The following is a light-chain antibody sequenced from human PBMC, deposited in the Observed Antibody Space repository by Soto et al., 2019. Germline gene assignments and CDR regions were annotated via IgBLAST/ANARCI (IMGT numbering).Light chain of an antibody. J-gene: IGKJ1*01. Sequence: DIQMTQSPSTLPASVGDRVTITCRASQSISSWLAWYQQKPGKAPKLLIYDASSLESGVPSIFSGSGSGTEFTLTISSLQPDDFATYYCQQYNSYSWTFGQGTKVDIK. CDR3: QQYNSYSWT. CDR2: DAS. V-gene: IGKV1-5*01. CDR1: QSISSW.